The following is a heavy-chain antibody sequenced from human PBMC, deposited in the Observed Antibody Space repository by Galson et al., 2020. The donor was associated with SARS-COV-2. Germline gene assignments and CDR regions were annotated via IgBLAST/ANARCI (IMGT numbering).Heavy chain of an antibody. V-gene: IGHV2-26*01. CDR1: GLPPSKTRRG. CDR3: ARLGGEYYVIDY. Sequence: SGPTLAKPTETLTLTCTVPGLPPSKTRRGVSWIRQPPGKALEWPEHIFSNDEKSYSTSLKSRHTISKDTSKSQVVLTVTNMDPVDTATYYCARLGGEYYVIDYWGQGTLVTVSS. D-gene: IGHD3-16*01. CDR2: IFSNDEK. J-gene: IGHJ4*02.